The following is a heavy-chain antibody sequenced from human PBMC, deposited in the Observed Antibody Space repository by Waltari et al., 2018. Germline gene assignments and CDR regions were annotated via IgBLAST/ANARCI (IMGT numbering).Heavy chain of an antibody. D-gene: IGHD6-25*01. CDR2: FYWNESK. CDR3: ARSSGWPYYFDF. V-gene: IGHV2-70*04. J-gene: IGHJ4*02. Sequence: VTLKESGPALVKPTQTLTLTCTFSGFSLSTTGTGVGWIRQPPGKALEWLASFYWNESKYYTTSLKTRLTISRDTSKNQVLLTMTNMDPVDTATYYCARSSGWPYYFDFWGQGVLVTVSS. CDR1: GFSLSTTGTG.